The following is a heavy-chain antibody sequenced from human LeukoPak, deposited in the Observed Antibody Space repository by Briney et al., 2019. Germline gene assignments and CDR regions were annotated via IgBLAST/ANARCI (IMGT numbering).Heavy chain of an antibody. CDR2: ISYDGSNK. CDR1: GFTFSSYA. V-gene: IGHV3-30-3*01. J-gene: IGHJ4*02. Sequence: GRSLRLSCAASGFTFSSYAMHWVRQAPGKGLEWVAVISYDGSNKYYADSVKGRFTISRDNSKNTLYLQMNSLRAEDTAVYYCARDVGEVGATGLFDYWGQGTLVTVSS. D-gene: IGHD1-26*01. CDR3: ARDVGEVGATGLFDY.